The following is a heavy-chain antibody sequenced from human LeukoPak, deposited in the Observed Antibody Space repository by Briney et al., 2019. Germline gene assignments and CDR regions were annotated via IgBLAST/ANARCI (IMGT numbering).Heavy chain of an antibody. V-gene: IGHV3-9*01. D-gene: IGHD3-10*01. CDR1: GFTFDDYA. Sequence: GGSLRLSCAASGFTFDDYAMRWVRQAPGKGLEWVSGISWNSGSIGYADSVKGRFTISRDNAKNSLYLQMNSLRAEDTALYYCAKDILLNSYRFGELLYPQFDYWGQGTLVTVSS. CDR3: AKDILLNSYRFGELLYPQFDY. J-gene: IGHJ4*02. CDR2: ISWNSGSI.